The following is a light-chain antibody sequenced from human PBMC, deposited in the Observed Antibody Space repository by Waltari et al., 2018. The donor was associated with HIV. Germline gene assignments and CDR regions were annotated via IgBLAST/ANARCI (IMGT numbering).Light chain of an antibody. CDR1: PSVSTN. V-gene: IGKV3-15*01. CDR3: QQYDDWPPFT. Sequence: EIVMTQSPASLSVFPGERATLSCRSSPSVSTNLAWYQQKPGQAPRPLIYGASARATGIPARFSGSGAGTEFTLTISSLQAEDFAVYYCQQYDDWPPFTFGGGTKVEL. J-gene: IGKJ4*01. CDR2: GAS.